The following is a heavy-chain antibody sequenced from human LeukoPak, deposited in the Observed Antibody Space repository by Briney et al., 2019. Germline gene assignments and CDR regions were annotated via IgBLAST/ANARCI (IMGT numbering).Heavy chain of an antibody. Sequence: TSETLSLTCTVSGGSISTYYWSWIRQPTGKGLEWIGYIFYNGNTRYNPSLESRVSISVDTSKNQLSLYLSAVTAADTAVYYCARDDEDAEYFLHWGPGTLVSVSS. V-gene: IGHV4-59*01. J-gene: IGHJ1*01. CDR2: IFYNGNT. CDR3: ARDDEDAEYFLH. CDR1: GGSISTYY.